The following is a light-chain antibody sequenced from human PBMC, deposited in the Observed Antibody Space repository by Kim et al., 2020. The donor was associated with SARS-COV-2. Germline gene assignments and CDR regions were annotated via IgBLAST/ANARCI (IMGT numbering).Light chain of an antibody. Sequence: EIVLTQSPDTLSLSPGERATLSCRASQSVSKNFLAWYRQRPGQPPSLLIYGASTRATGIPDRISGSGSGTDFTLTITRLEPEDFAVYYCQQYGTPPYTVGQGTKLEI. CDR2: GAS. CDR1: QSVSKNF. J-gene: IGKJ2*01. CDR3: QQYGTPPYT. V-gene: IGKV3-20*01.